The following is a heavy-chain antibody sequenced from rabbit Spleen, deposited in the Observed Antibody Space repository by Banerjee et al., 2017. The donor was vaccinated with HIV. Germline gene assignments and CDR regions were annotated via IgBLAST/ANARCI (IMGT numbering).Heavy chain of an antibody. J-gene: IGHJ4*01. Sequence: QSLEESGGGLVQPGASLTLTCTASGFSFSSSYWIWWVRQAPGKGLEWIGIIYADIGSTDYASWVNGRFTISSDNAQNTVDLQMNSLTAADTATYFCARGGYAGYAGDGYAFNLWGQGTLVTVS. D-gene: IGHD7-1*01. V-gene: IGHV1S40*01. CDR2: IYADIGST. CDR3: ARGGYAGYAGDGYAFNL. CDR1: GFSFSSSYW.